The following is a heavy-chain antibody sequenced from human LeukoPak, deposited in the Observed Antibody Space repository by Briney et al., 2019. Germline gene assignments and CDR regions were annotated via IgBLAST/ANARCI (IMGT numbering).Heavy chain of an antibody. V-gene: IGHV3-23*01. Sequence: PGGSLRLSCAASGFTFSSYAMSWVRQAPGKGLEWVSAISGSGGSTYYADSVKGRFTISRDNSKNPLYLQMNSLRAEDTAVYYCAKGASGYSYGDYMDVWGKGTTVTVSS. D-gene: IGHD5-18*01. J-gene: IGHJ6*03. CDR1: GFTFSSYA. CDR2: ISGSGGST. CDR3: AKGASGYSYGDYMDV.